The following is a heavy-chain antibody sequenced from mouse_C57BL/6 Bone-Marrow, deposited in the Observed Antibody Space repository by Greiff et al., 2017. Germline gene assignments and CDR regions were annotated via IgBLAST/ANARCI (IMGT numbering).Heavy chain of an antibody. V-gene: IGHV14-4*01. CDR1: GFNIKDDY. D-gene: IGHD3-2*02. J-gene: IGHJ2*01. CDR2: IDPENGDT. CDR3: TTKPAQATFDY. Sequence: EVKLMESGAELVRPGASVKLSCTASGFNIKDDYMHWVKQRPEQGLEWIGWIDPENGDTEYASKFQGKATITADTSSNTAYLQLSSLTSEDTAVYYCTTKPAQATFDYWGQGTTLTVSS.